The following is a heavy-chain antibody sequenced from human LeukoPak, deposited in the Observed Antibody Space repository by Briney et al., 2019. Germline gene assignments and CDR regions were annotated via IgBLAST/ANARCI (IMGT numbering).Heavy chain of an antibody. V-gene: IGHV3-9*01. J-gene: IGHJ4*02. CDR3: ARDQYYDSSGSLDY. Sequence: PGGSLRLSCAASGFTFDDYAMHWVRQAPGKGLEWVSGISWNSGSIGYADSVKGRFTISRGNAKNTLYLQMNSLRAEDTAVYYCARDQYYDSSGSLDYWGQGTLVTVSS. D-gene: IGHD3-22*01. CDR2: ISWNSGSI. CDR1: GFTFDDYA.